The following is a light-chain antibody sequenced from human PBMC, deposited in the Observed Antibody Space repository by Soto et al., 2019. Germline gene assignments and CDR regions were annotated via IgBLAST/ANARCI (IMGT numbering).Light chain of an antibody. V-gene: IGKV3-20*01. CDR1: QSVSSN. CDR2: GAS. J-gene: IGKJ1*01. CDR3: QQYGSSPRT. Sequence: EIVLTQSPATLSVSPGERATLSCRASQSVSSNLAWYQQKPGQAPRLLIYGASNGATGIPDRFSGSGSGTDFNLTISRLEPEDFAVYYCQQYGSSPRTFGQGTKVDIK.